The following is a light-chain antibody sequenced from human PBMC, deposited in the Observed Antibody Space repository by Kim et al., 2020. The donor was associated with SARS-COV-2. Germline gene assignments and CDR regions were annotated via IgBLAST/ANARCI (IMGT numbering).Light chain of an antibody. J-gene: IGLJ2*01. CDR2: DND. CDR3: GTWDSSLSVGI. CDR1: SSNIGNNY. Sequence: QSVLTHPPSVSAAPGQRVTISCSGSSSNIGNNYVSWYQQLPGTAPKLLIYDNDKRPSGIPDRFSGSRSGTSATLGITGLQTGDEADYYCGTWDSSLSVGIFGGGTKLTVL. V-gene: IGLV1-51*01.